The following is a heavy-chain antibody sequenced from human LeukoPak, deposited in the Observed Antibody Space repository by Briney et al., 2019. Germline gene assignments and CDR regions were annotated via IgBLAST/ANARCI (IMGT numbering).Heavy chain of an antibody. CDR3: AKDIAVSDSYFDY. CDR1: GFDFGNNG. D-gene: IGHD6-19*01. Sequence: GGSLRLSCGASGFDFGNNGMHWVRQAPGKGLEWVAFIRYDAANQYYADSVKGRFTISRDNSKNTLYLEMDSLRSEDTAIYHCAKDIAVSDSYFDYWGQGTLVTVTS. V-gene: IGHV3-30*02. CDR2: IRYDAANQ. J-gene: IGHJ4*02.